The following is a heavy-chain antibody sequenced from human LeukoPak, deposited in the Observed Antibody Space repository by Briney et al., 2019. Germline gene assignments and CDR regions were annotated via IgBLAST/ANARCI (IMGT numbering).Heavy chain of an antibody. Sequence: ASVKVSCKTSGYTFRSYAISWVRQAPGQGLERMCWSNVYNGYTNYARNFQGRVTMTTDTSTSTAYMEVRSLRSDDTAVYYCARVECSSTTCYDDYWGQGTLVIVSS. D-gene: IGHD2-2*01. CDR1: GYTFRSYA. J-gene: IGHJ4*02. CDR2: SNVYNGYT. CDR3: ARVECSSTTCYDDY. V-gene: IGHV1-18*01.